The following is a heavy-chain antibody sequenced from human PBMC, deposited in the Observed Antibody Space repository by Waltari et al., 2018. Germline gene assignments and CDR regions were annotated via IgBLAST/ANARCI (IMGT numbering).Heavy chain of an antibody. D-gene: IGHD6-19*01. CDR1: GYTFTSYD. J-gene: IGHJ6*02. Sequence: QVQLVQSGAEVKKPGSSVKVSCKASGYTFTSYDINWVRQATGQGLEWMGWMNPNSGNTGYAQKFQGRVTITRNTSISTAYMELSSLRSEDTAVYYCASAVGIAVAGTGGGYYYGMDVWGQGTTVTVSS. V-gene: IGHV1-8*03. CDR2: MNPNSGNT. CDR3: ASAVGIAVAGTGGGYYYGMDV.